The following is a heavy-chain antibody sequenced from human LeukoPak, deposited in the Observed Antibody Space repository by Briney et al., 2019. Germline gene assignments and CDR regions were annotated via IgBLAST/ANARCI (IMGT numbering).Heavy chain of an antibody. J-gene: IGHJ4*02. CDR1: GYTFTGYY. CDR2: INPNSGGT. V-gene: IGHV1-2*06. D-gene: IGHD6-19*01. CDR3: ARATVAGASVFDY. Sequence: ASVKVSCKASGYTFTGYYMHWVRQAPGQGLEWRGRINPNSGGTNYAQKFQGRVTMTRDTSISTAYMELSRLRSDDTAVYYCARATVAGASVFDYWGQGTLVTVSS.